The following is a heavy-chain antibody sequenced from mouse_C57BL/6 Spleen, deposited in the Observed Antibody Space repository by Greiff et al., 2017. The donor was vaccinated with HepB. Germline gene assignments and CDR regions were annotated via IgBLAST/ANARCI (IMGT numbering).Heavy chain of an antibody. CDR3: TTDDGKGFAY. V-gene: IGHV14-4*01. CDR1: GFNIKDDY. CDR2: IDPENGDT. Sequence: VQLQQSGAELVRPGASVKLSCTASGFNIKDDYMHWVKQRPEQGLEWIGWIDPENGDTEYASKFQGKATITADTSSNTAYRQLSSLTSEDTAVYYCTTDDGKGFAYWGQGTLVTVSA. D-gene: IGHD2-3*01. J-gene: IGHJ3*01.